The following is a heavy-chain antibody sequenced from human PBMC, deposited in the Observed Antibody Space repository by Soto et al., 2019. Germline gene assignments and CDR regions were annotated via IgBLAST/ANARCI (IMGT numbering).Heavy chain of an antibody. CDR1: GGTFSSYA. CDR2: IIPIFGTA. D-gene: IGHD3-22*01. Sequence: SVKVSCKASGGTFSSYAISWVRQAPGQGLEWMGGIIPIFGTANYAQKFQGRVTITADESTSTAYMELSSLRSEDTAVYYCATSPSEYYYDSSGYSIRYYFDYWGQGTLVTVSS. V-gene: IGHV1-69*13. CDR3: ATSPSEYYYDSSGYSIRYYFDY. J-gene: IGHJ4*02.